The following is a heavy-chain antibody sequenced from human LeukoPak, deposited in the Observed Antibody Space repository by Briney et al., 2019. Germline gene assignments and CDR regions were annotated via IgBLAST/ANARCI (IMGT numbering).Heavy chain of an antibody. V-gene: IGHV3-23*01. CDR3: AKWRVLWFGSGPGY. J-gene: IGHJ4*02. D-gene: IGHD3-10*01. CDR2: ISGSDGDT. CDR1: GFTFSSYA. Sequence: GGSLRLSCAASGFTFSSYAMSWVRQAPGKGLEWVSGISGSDGDTYYADSVKGRFTISRDNSKNTLYLQMNSLRAEDTAVYYCAKWRVLWFGSGPGYWGQGTLVTVSS.